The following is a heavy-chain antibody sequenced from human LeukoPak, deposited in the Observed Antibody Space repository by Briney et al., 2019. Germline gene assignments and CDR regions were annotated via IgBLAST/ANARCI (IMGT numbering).Heavy chain of an antibody. J-gene: IGHJ4*02. CDR1: GYTFTSYG. V-gene: IGHV1-18*04. CDR3: ARESCSSTSCPVDY. CDR2: ISAYNGNT. D-gene: IGHD2-2*01. Sequence: VASVKVSCKASGYTFTSYGISWVRQAPGQGLEGMGWISAYNGNTNYAQKLQGRVTMTTDTSTSTAYMELRSLRSDDTAVYYCARESCSSTSCPVDYWGQGTLVTVSS.